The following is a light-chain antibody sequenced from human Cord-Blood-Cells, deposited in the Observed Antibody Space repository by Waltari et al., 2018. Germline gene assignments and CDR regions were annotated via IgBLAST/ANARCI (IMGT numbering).Light chain of an antibody. V-gene: IGLV2-23*01. J-gene: IGLJ1*01. Sequence: QSALTQPASVSGSPGQSITISCTGTSSDVGSYNLVSWYQQHPGKAPKLMIYEGSKLPSGVSNRCSGSKSGNTASLTISGLQAEDEADYYCCSYAGSYVFGTGTKVTVL. CDR2: EGS. CDR3: CSYAGSYV. CDR1: SSDVGSYNL.